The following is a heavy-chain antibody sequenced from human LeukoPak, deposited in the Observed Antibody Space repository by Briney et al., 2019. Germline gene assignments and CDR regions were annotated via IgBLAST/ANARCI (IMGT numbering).Heavy chain of an antibody. V-gene: IGHV1-2*02. Sequence: ASVKVSCKASGYTFTGSYIRWVRQAPGQGLEWMGWINPNSGGTNYAQKFQGRVTMTRDTSISTAYMELSRLRSDDTAVYYRARGKGITMIVAHWGQGTLVTVSS. CDR1: GYTFTGSY. CDR2: INPNSGGT. CDR3: ARGKGITMIVAH. D-gene: IGHD3-22*01. J-gene: IGHJ4*02.